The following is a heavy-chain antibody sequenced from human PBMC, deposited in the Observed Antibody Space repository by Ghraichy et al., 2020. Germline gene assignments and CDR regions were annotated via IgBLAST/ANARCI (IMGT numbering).Heavy chain of an antibody. D-gene: IGHD2-2*01. V-gene: IGHV4-39*01. CDR1: GGSISSSSYY. Sequence: SETLSLTCTVSGGSISSSSYYWGWIRQPPGKGLEWIGSIYYSGSTYYNPSLKSRVTISVDTSKNQFSLKLSSVTAADTAVYYCARQGGYCSSTSFFYGMDVWGQGTTVTVSS. CDR3: ARQGGYCSSTSFFYGMDV. CDR2: IYYSGST. J-gene: IGHJ6*02.